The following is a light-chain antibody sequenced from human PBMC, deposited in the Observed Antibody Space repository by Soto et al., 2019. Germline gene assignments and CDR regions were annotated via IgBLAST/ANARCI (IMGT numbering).Light chain of an antibody. CDR1: QDISNC. CDR2: DSS. CDR3: QQYDDLPLT. Sequence: DIQMTQSPSSLSASVGDRVTLTCQASQDISNCLNWYQQKPGQAPKLLIYDSSALETGVPSRFSGSGSATDFTLTISSLQPEDFATYYCQQYDDLPLTFGGGTKVE. V-gene: IGKV1-33*01. J-gene: IGKJ4*01.